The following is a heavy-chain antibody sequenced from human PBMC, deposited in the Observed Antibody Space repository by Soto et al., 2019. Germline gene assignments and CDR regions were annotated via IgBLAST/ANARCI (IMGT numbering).Heavy chain of an antibody. V-gene: IGHV4-38-2*01. CDR3: AREQWLVPDYYYYYGMDV. Sequence: SETLSLTCGVSGDSTRSRYWWTWLRRPPGRGLEWIGSTYYSGSTYYNPSLKSRVTISVDTSKNQFSLKLSSVTAADTAVYYCAREQWLVPDYYYYYGMDVWGQGTTVTVSS. J-gene: IGHJ6*02. CDR2: TYYSGST. CDR1: GDSTRSRYW. D-gene: IGHD6-19*01.